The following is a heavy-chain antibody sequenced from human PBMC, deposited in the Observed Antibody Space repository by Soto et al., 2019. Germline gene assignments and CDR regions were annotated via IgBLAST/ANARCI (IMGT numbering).Heavy chain of an antibody. CDR2: INHSGSA. V-gene: IGHV4-34*01. J-gene: IGHJ4*02. CDR3: ARKRQLGYCSGGSCYSGLYASHFDY. D-gene: IGHD2-15*01. CDR1: GGSFSGYY. Sequence: SETLSLTCAVYGGSFSGYYWSWIRQPPGKGLEWIGEINHSGSANYNPSLKRRVTISVDTSKNQFSLKLSSVTAADTAVYCCARKRQLGYCSGGSCYSGLYASHFDYWGQGTLVTVSS.